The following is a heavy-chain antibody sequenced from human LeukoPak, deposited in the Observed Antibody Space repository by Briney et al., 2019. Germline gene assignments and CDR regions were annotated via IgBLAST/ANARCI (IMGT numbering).Heavy chain of an antibody. D-gene: IGHD3-16*02. Sequence: SETLSLTCTLSGDSISGSSVYYWDWIRQPPGKGLEWIGSIYYRGNTYYNPSLKSRVTISMDTSKNQFSMTLNSVTAADTAVYYCARASYQYDNWFDPWGQGTLVTVSS. V-gene: IGHV4-39*07. CDR3: ARASYQYDNWFDP. CDR2: IYYRGNT. J-gene: IGHJ5*02. CDR1: GDSISGSSVYY.